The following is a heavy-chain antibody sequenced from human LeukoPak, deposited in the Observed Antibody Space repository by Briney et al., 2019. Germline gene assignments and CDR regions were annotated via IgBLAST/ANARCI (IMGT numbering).Heavy chain of an antibody. CDR3: ARVGTAEGTLEDY. CDR1: VFTFSSYW. J-gene: IGHJ4*02. CDR2: IKHDGSEK. D-gene: IGHD6-13*01. Sequence: PGGPLRLSCAASVFTFSSYWMSWVRQPPGKGLEWVANIKHDGSEKYYVDSVKGRFTISRDNAKNSLYLQMNSLRAEDTAVYYCARVGTAEGTLEDYWGQGTLVTVSS. V-gene: IGHV3-7*01.